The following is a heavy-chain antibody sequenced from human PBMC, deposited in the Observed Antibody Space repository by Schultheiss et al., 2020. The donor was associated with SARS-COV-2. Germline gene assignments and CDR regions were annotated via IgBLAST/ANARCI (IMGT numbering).Heavy chain of an antibody. J-gene: IGHJ6*02. CDR3: ARIPGFSSGDPGGMDV. D-gene: IGHD6-25*01. CDR2: IDWDGNQ. Sequence: SGPTLVKPTQTLTLTCTFSGFSLSTSGMCVSWIRQPPGKALEWLALIDWDGNQYYSTSLKTRLTISRDTSKNQVVLTMTNMDPVDTATYYCARIPGFSSGDPGGMDVWGQGTTVTVSS. V-gene: IGHV2-70*01. CDR1: GFSLSTSGMC.